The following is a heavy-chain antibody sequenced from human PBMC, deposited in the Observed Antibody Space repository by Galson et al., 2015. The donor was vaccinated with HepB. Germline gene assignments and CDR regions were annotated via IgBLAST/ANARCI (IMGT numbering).Heavy chain of an antibody. V-gene: IGHV3-48*04. CDR3: ARADMYYDILTGYYIRAWDY. CDR1: GFTFSSYS. Sequence: SLRLSCAASGFTFSSYSMNWVRQAPGKGLEWVSYISSSSSTIYYADSVKGRFTISRDNAKNSLYLQMNSLRAEDTAVYYCARADMYYDILTGYYIRAWDYWGQGTLVTVSS. D-gene: IGHD3-9*01. J-gene: IGHJ4*02. CDR2: ISSSSSTI.